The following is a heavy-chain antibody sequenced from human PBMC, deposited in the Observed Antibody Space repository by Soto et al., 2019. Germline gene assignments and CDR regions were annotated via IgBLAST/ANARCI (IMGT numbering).Heavy chain of an antibody. V-gene: IGHV1-3*01. Sequence: GASVKVSCKASGYTFTSYAMHWVRQAPGQRLEWMGWINAGNGNTKYSQKFQGRVTITRDTSASTAYMELSSLRSEDTAVYYCARGRITAAGPDFDNWGQGTLVTVSS. CDR3: ARGRITAAGPDFDN. J-gene: IGHJ4*02. D-gene: IGHD6-13*01. CDR2: INAGNGNT. CDR1: GYTFTSYA.